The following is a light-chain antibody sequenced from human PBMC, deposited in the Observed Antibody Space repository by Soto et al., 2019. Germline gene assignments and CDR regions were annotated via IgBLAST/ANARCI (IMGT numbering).Light chain of an antibody. J-gene: IGKJ4*01. CDR2: DSS. CDR1: QSVNTF. Sequence: ETVLTQSPATLSLSPGERATLSCRSSQSVNTFLAWYQQKPGQAPRLLIYDSSNRATGIPARFSGSGSGTDFTLTISSLQAEDVAVYYCQQYYTTLALTFGGGTKVDIK. CDR3: QQYYTTLALT. V-gene: IGKV3-11*01.